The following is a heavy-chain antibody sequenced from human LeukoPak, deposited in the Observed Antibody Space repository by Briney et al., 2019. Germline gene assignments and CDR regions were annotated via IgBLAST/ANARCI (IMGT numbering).Heavy chain of an antibody. J-gene: IGHJ4*02. CDR2: ITGNGLST. CDR1: GFTFSSHA. V-gene: IGHV3-23*01. Sequence: GGSLRLSCAASGFTFSSHAMAWVRQAPGKGLEWVSAITGNGLSTYYADSVKGRFTISRDNSKSTVYLQMNSLRAEDTAVYYCAKDLQFYAPGRYYEHYLDYWGKGTLVTVSS. D-gene: IGHD3-10*01. CDR3: AKDLQFYAPGRYYEHYLDY.